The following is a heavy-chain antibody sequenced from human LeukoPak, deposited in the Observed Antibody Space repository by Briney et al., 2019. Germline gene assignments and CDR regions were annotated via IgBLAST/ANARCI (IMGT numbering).Heavy chain of an antibody. Sequence: GGSLRLSCAASGFTFSKYWLHWVRQPPGRVLVWLARINPDDKSTSYADSVKGRFTISIDDAKETLFLQMNSLTAEDTAVYYCLTIVETPIDAFDIWGQGAMVTVSS. V-gene: IGHV3-74*01. CDR3: LTIVETPIDAFDI. J-gene: IGHJ3*02. CDR1: GFTFSKYW. CDR2: INPDDKST. D-gene: IGHD4-23*01.